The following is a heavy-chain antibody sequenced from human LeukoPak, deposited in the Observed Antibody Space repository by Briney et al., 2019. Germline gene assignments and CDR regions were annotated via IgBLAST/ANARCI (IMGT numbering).Heavy chain of an antibody. CDR3: ARLDV. J-gene: IGHJ6*02. V-gene: IGHV4-59*01. Sequence: SETLSLTCTVSGGSISGYYWSWIRRPPGKGLEWIGYIYSSGSTNYNPSLKSRVTISVDTSKNQFSLKLNSMTAADTAVYYCARLDVWGQGTTVTVSS. CDR2: IYSSGST. CDR1: GGSISGYY.